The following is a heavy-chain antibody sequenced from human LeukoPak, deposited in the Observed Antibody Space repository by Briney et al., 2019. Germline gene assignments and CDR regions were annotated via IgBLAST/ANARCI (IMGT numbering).Heavy chain of an antibody. J-gene: IGHJ4*02. D-gene: IGHD6-13*01. CDR1: GGSISSGGYY. V-gene: IGHV4-31*03. CDR3: ASWSSWYTFDY. CDR2: IYYSGST. Sequence: SETLSLTCTVSGGSISSGGYYWSWIRQHPGKGLEWIGYIYYSGSTYYNPSLKSRVTVSVDTSKNQFSLKLSSVTAADTAVYYCASWSSWYTFDYWGQGTLVAVSS.